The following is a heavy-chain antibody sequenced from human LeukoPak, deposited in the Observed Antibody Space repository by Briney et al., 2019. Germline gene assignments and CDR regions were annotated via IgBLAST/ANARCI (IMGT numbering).Heavy chain of an antibody. CDR3: ARVGVGSWHGEDY. V-gene: IGHV3-23*01. J-gene: IGHJ4*02. D-gene: IGHD6-13*01. Sequence: GGSLRLSCAASGFTFSSYAMSRVRQAPGKGLEWVSAISGSGGSTYYADSVKGRFTISRDNSKNTLYLQMNSLRAEDTAVYYCARVGVGSWHGEDYWGQGTLVTVSS. CDR2: ISGSGGST. CDR1: GFTFSSYA.